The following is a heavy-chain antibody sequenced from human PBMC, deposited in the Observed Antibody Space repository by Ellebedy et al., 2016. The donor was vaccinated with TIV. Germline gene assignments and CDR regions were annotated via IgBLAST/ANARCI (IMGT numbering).Heavy chain of an antibody. Sequence: GESLKISXAASGFIFGNYAMSWVRQTPGKGLEWVSAVTNGGDKYYSGSVQGRFTISRDNSKNTIYLQMNTLRAEDTAVYYCARRGRGTVGFDNWGQGTLVTVSS. CDR1: GFIFGNYA. D-gene: IGHD1-7*01. J-gene: IGHJ4*02. CDR2: VTNGGDK. V-gene: IGHV3-23*01. CDR3: ARRGRGTVGFDN.